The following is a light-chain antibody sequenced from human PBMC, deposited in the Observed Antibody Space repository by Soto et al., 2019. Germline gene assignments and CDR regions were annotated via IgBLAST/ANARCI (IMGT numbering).Light chain of an antibody. J-gene: IGKJ2*01. CDR1: QSVSSN. CDR3: QQYNNWPRMYT. Sequence: EIVMTQSPATLSVSPGERATLSCRASQSVSSNLAWYQQKPGQAPRLLMYGASTRATGIPARFSGSGSGTEFTLTISSLQSEDFAVYYCQQYNNWPRMYTFGQGTKLEIK. V-gene: IGKV3-15*01. CDR2: GAS.